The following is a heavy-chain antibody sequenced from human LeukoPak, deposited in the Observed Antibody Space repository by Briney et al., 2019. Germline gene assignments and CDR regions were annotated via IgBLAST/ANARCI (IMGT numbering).Heavy chain of an antibody. CDR3: ARDHYYDSSGYYYRDNAFDI. J-gene: IGHJ3*02. CDR1: GGSISSSSYY. V-gene: IGHV4-39*07. Sequence: SEILSLTCTVSGGSISSSSYYWGWIRQPPGKGLEWIGSIYYSGSTYYNPSLKSRVTMSVDTSKNQFSLKLSSVTAADTAVYYCARDHYYDSSGYYYRDNAFDIWGQGTMVTVSS. D-gene: IGHD3-22*01. CDR2: IYYSGST.